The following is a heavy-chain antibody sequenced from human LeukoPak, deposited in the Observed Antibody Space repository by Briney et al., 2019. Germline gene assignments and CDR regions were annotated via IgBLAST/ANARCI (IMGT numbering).Heavy chain of an antibody. CDR3: ARRRSPSNGDWFDP. Sequence: SGPTLVNPTQTLTLTCTFSGFSLSTSGVAVGWFRQPPGGALEWLALICWNDDTFYNPSLDSRLTIAKDTSKNQVVLTMTNMDPVDTATFYCARRRSPSNGDWFDPWGQGTLVTVSS. D-gene: IGHD4-17*01. CDR2: ICWNDDT. J-gene: IGHJ5*02. CDR1: GFSLSTSGVA. V-gene: IGHV2-5*01.